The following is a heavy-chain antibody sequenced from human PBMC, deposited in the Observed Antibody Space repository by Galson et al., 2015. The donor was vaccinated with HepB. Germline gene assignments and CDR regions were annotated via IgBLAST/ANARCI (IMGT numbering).Heavy chain of an antibody. Sequence: SLRLSCAASGFTFSSYAMSWVRQAPGKGLEWVSAISGSGGSTYYADSVKGRFTISRDNSKNTLYLQMNSLRAEDTAVYYCAKVVSEYLDYYDSSGYPGSYYFASWAKETLFPVSP. CDR2: ISGSGGST. J-gene: IGHJ4*02. D-gene: IGHD3-22*01. V-gene: IGHV3-23*01. CDR1: GFTFSSYA. CDR3: AKVVSEYLDYYDSSGYPGSYYFAS.